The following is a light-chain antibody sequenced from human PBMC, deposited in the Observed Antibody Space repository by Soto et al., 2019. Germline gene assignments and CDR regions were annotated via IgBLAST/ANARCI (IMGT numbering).Light chain of an antibody. V-gene: IGKV3-11*01. Sequence: EIVSTQSPATLSLSPGERATLSCRASQSVSSYLAWYQQKPGQAPRLLIYDASNRATGIPARFSGSGSGTDFTLTISSLEPEDFAVYYCHQRSNWPSYTFGQGTKVDIK. CDR2: DAS. CDR1: QSVSSY. J-gene: IGKJ2*01. CDR3: HQRSNWPSYT.